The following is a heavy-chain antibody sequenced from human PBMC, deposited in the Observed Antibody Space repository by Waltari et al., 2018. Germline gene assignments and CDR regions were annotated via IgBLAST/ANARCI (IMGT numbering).Heavy chain of an antibody. Sequence: EVQLVESGGGLVKPGGSLRLSCAASGFTFSSYSMNWVRQAPGKGLEWVSSISSSSSYINYADSVKGRFTISRDKAKNSLYLQMNSLRAEDTAVYYCARWLRSPIAAAGIDYWGQGTLVTVSS. V-gene: IGHV3-21*01. CDR3: ARWLRSPIAAAGIDY. D-gene: IGHD6-13*01. CDR1: GFTFSSYS. CDR2: ISSSSSYI. J-gene: IGHJ4*02.